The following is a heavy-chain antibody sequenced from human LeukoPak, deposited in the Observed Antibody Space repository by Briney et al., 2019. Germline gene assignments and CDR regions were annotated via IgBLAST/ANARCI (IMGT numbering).Heavy chain of an antibody. V-gene: IGHV4-30-2*01. CDR2: IYHSGST. CDR1: GGSISSGGYS. CDR3: ARVSGYYATYDY. Sequence: TSETLSLTCAVSGGSISSGGYSWSWIRQPPGKGLEWIGYIYHSGSTYYNPSLKSRVTISVDRSKNQFSLKLSCVTAADTAVYYCARVSGYYATYDYWGQGTLVTVSS. J-gene: IGHJ4*02. D-gene: IGHD3-9*01.